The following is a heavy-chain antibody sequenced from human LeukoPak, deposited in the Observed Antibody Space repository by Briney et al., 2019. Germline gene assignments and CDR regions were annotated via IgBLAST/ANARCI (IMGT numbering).Heavy chain of an antibody. J-gene: IGHJ3*02. V-gene: IGHV1-69*05. CDR1: GGTFSSYA. D-gene: IGHD4-23*01. CDR3: AGTQGAYYAGNSGAFDI. Sequence: GASVKVSCKASGGTFSSYAISWVRQAPGQGLEWMGGIIPIFGTANYAQKFQGRVTITSDTSASTAYMKVNSLRSEDTAVYYCAGTQGAYYAGNSGAFDIWGQGTVVTVSS. CDR2: IIPIFGTA.